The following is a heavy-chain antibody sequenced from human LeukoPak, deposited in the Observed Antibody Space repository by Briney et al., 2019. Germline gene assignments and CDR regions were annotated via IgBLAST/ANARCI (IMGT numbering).Heavy chain of an antibody. J-gene: IGHJ4*02. CDR1: GFTVSSNY. D-gene: IGHD6-13*01. CDR3: ARATRIAAAEYYFDY. Sequence: GGSLRLSCAASGFTVSSNYMSWVRQAPGKGLEWVSVIYTGGSTYYADSVKGRFTISRDNSKNTLFLQMNSLRAEDTAVYYCARATRIAAAEYYFDYWGQGTLVTVSS. CDR2: IYTGGST. V-gene: IGHV3-53*01.